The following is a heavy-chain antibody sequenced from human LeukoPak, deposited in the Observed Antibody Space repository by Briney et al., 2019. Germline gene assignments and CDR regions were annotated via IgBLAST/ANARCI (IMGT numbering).Heavy chain of an antibody. J-gene: IGHJ4*01. CDR2: IWYDGSNK. CDR3: ARDWGRETTDSEMGY. D-gene: IGHD4-17*01. Sequence: GGSLRLSCAASGFTFSSYGMHWVRQAPGKGLEWVAVIWYDGSNKYYADSVKGRFTISRDNSKNTLYLQMNSLRAEDTAVYYCARDWGRETTDSEMGYWGQEPWSPSPQ. CDR1: GFTFSSYG. V-gene: IGHV3-33*01.